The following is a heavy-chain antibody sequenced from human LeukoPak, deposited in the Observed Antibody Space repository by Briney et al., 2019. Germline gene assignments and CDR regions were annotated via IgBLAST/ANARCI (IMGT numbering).Heavy chain of an antibody. J-gene: IGHJ4*02. Sequence: PGGSLRLSCAASGFTFSNAWMSWVRQAPGKGLEWVGRIKSKTDGGTTDYAAPVKGRFTISRDDSKNTLYLQMNSLKTEDTAVYYCTTDRAYYDFWSGYYTFDYWGQGTLVTVSS. CDR2: IKSKTDGGTT. CDR1: GFTFSNAW. D-gene: IGHD3-3*01. CDR3: TTDRAYYDFWSGYYTFDY. V-gene: IGHV3-15*01.